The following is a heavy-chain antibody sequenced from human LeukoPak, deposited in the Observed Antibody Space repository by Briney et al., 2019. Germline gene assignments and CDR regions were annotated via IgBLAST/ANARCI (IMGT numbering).Heavy chain of an antibody. CDR3: PRVRSPDYAYGMDV. Sequence: ASVKVSCKASGGTFSSYAISWVRQAPGQGLEWMGGIIPIFGTANYAQKFQGRVTITADESTSTAYMELSSLRSEDTAVYYCPRVRSPDYAYGMDVWGQGTTVTVSS. CDR2: IIPIFGTA. J-gene: IGHJ6*02. V-gene: IGHV1-69*13. CDR1: GGTFSSYA.